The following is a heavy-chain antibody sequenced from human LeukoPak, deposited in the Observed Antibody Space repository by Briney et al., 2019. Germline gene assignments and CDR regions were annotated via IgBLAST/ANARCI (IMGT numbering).Heavy chain of an antibody. D-gene: IGHD7-27*01. V-gene: IGHV3-7*01. CDR1: GMTFSSHW. CDR2: IKSDGSEK. J-gene: IGHJ4*02. Sequence: GGSLRLSCAASGMTFSSHWMSWVRQAPGKGLEWVANIKSDGSEKDYLDSVKGRVTISRDNAKNSLFLQMNSLRTEDTAVYYCARHSAEKYTGAYEWAPPDDYWGQGTLVTVSS. CDR3: ARHSAEKYTGAYEWAPPDDY.